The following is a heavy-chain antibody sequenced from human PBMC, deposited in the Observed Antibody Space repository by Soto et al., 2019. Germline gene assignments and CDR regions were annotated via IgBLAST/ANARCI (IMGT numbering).Heavy chain of an antibody. J-gene: IGHJ6*02. CDR3: ARFEPGEQRVPYYYYGMDV. V-gene: IGHV1-69*13. CDR2: IIPIFGTA. CDR1: GGTFSSYA. D-gene: IGHD6-6*01. Sequence: ASVKVSCKASGGTFSSYAISWVRQAPGQGLEWMGGIIPIFGTANYAQKFQGRVTITADESTSTAYMELSSLRSEDTAVYYCARFEPGEQRVPYYYYGMDVWGQGTTVTVSS.